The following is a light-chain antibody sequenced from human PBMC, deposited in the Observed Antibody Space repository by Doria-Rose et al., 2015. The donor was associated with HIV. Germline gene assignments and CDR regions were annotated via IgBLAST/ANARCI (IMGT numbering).Light chain of an antibody. CDR1: QRVKSSY. J-gene: IGKJ5*01. Sequence: TQSPGSLSLSPGEGATLSCRASQRVKSSYLAWYQQKPGQAPRLLIYDASTRATGIPDRFGGSGSGTDFTLTISRLEPEDVAVYYCQQYGTSRGTFGQGTRLEIK. CDR2: DAS. CDR3: QQYGTSRGT. V-gene: IGKV3-20*01.